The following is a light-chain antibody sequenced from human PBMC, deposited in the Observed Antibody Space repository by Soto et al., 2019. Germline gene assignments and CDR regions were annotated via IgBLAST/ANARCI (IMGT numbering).Light chain of an antibody. J-gene: IGLJ1*01. CDR2: FDS. CDR3: QVWDSFSDPPYV. V-gene: IGLV3-21*04. Sequence: SYELTQPPSVSVAPEKTATITCGGNNIGNKRVHWYQQKPGQAPVLVISFDSDRPSGIPERFSGSNSGNTATLSISRVEAGDEADYYCQVWDSFSDPPYVLGTGTKLTVL. CDR1: NIGNKR.